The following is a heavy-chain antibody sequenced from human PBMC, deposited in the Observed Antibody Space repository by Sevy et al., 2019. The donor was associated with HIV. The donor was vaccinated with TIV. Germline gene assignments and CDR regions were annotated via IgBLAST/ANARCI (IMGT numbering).Heavy chain of an antibody. V-gene: IGHV6-1*01. Sequence: SQTLSLTRAISGDSVSSNSAAWNWIRQSPSRGLEWLGRTYYRSKWYNDYAVSVKSRITINPDTSKNQFSLQLNSVTPEDTAVYYCARRGALGSSSWYTWFDPWGQGTLVTVSS. CDR1: GDSVSSNSAA. J-gene: IGHJ5*02. CDR2: TYYRSKWYN. CDR3: ARRGALGSSSWYTWFDP. D-gene: IGHD6-13*01.